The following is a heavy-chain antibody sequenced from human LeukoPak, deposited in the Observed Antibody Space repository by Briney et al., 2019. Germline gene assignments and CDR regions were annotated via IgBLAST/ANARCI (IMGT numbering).Heavy chain of an antibody. Sequence: GGSLRLSCAASGFTFSDYYMSRIRQAPGKGLEWVSYISSSGSTIYYADSVKGRFTISRDNAKNSLYLQMNSLRAEDTAVSYCARVFGEYHPFFDYWGQGTLVTVSS. D-gene: IGHD3-10*01. J-gene: IGHJ4*02. CDR3: ARVFGEYHPFFDY. CDR2: ISSSGSTI. CDR1: GFTFSDYY. V-gene: IGHV3-11*04.